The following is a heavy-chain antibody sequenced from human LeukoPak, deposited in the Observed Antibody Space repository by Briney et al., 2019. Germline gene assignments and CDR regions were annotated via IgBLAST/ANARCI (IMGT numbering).Heavy chain of an antibody. D-gene: IGHD6-19*01. Sequence: GGALRLSCVGSGFTFSNYGIHWVRQAPGRGGEWGAFIRYGRTTEYYADSVRGRFTISRDNSKNSLFLQMNSLRPEDTAIYYCAKGPLTEVAGTTWDYWGQGTLVTVSS. J-gene: IGHJ4*02. CDR3: AKGPLTEVAGTTWDY. CDR1: GFTFSNYG. V-gene: IGHV3-30*02. CDR2: IRYGRTTE.